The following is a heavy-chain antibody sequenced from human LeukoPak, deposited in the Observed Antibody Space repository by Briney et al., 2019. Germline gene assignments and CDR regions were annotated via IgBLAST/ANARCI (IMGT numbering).Heavy chain of an antibody. CDR3: AKGLNGVYFSFDY. CDR1: GFTFSGYW. Sequence: GGSLRLSCAASGFTFSGYWMTWVRQAPGKGLEWVAHIKEDGSDKDYVDSVKGRFTISRDNAKDSLYMQMNGLRTEDTAFYYYAKGLNGVYFSFDYWGRGTLVTVSS. V-gene: IGHV3-7*05. CDR2: IKEDGSDK. D-gene: IGHD2/OR15-2a*01. J-gene: IGHJ4*02.